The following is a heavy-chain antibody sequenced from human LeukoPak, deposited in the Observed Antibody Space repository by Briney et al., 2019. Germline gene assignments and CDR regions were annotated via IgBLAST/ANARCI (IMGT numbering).Heavy chain of an antibody. CDR1: GYTFTGYY. Sequence: ASVKVSCKASGYTFTGYYMHWVRQAPGQGLEWMGWINPNSGGTNYAQKFQGRVTMTRDTSISTAYMELSRLRSEDTAVYYCARERAGYSYGPTGYFDLWGRGTLVTVSS. V-gene: IGHV1-2*02. J-gene: IGHJ2*01. CDR3: ARERAGYSYGPTGYFDL. CDR2: INPNSGGT. D-gene: IGHD5-18*01.